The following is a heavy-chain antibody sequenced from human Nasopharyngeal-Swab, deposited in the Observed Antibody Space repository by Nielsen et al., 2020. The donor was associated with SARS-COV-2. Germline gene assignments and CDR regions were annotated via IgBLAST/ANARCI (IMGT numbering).Heavy chain of an antibody. Sequence: GESLKISCAVSGFTFSSYGMNWVRQAPGKGLEYVSGISSNGDSTYYAKSVKGRFTISRDNSKNTLYLQMGSLRPEDTAVYYCARGTPRGQPLLRAESPNFDYWGQGTLVTVSS. J-gene: IGHJ4*02. CDR2: ISSNGDST. D-gene: IGHD2-21*02. V-gene: IGHV3-64*01. CDR1: GFTFSSYG. CDR3: ARGTPRGQPLLRAESPNFDY.